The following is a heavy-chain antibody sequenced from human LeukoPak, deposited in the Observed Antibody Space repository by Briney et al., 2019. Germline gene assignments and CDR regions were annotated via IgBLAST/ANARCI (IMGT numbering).Heavy chain of an antibody. CDR3: ARGAFSSSYKYYFDY. V-gene: IGHV4-59*12. CDR2: IYYSGST. CDR1: GGSISSYY. Sequence: PSETLSLTCTVSGGSISSYYWSWIRQPPGKGLEWMGYIYYSGSTNYNPSLKSRVTISVDTSKNQFSLKLSSVTAADTAVYYCARGAFSSSYKYYFDYWGQGTLVTVSS. D-gene: IGHD6-6*01. J-gene: IGHJ4*02.